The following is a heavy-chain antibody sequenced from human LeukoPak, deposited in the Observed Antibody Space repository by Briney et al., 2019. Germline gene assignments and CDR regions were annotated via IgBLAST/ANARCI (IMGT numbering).Heavy chain of an antibody. CDR1: GFSFSNHP. CDR3: ASHPSSSWSHPYLDY. D-gene: IGHD6-13*01. CDR2: TSYDGSNN. V-gene: IGHV3-30-3*01. J-gene: IGHJ4*02. Sequence: GRSLRLSCAASGFSFSNHPIHWVRQAPDKGLEWVAVTSYDGSNNYYADSVKGRFTISRDNSKNTLYLEMNSLTTEDTAVYYCASHPSSSWSHPYLDYWGQGTLVTVSS.